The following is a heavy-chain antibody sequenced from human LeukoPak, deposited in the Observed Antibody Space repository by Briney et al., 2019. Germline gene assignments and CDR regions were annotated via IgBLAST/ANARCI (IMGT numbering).Heavy chain of an antibody. V-gene: IGHV4-59*01. CDR1: GASTSTYY. J-gene: IGHJ3*02. CDR2: TYYSGST. D-gene: IGHD6-6*01. CDR3: ARVLRTSSFACDI. Sequence: PSETLSLTCTVSGASTSTYYWSWIRQPPGQGLEWIGYTYYSGSTKYNPSLKSRVTVSVDTSKNQFSLKLSSVTAADTAVYYCARVLRTSSFACDIWGQGTMVTVSS.